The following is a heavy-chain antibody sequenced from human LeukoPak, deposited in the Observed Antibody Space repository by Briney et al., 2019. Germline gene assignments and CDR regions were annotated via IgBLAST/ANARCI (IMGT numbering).Heavy chain of an antibody. CDR2: IVVGSGNT. CDR1: GFTFTSSA. V-gene: IGHV1-58*01. D-gene: IGHD4-17*01. J-gene: IGHJ4*02. Sequence: GASVKLSCTASGFTFTSSAVQWVRQARGQRLEWIGWIVVGSGNTNYAQKFQERVTITRDMSTSTAYMELSSLRSEDTAVYYCAADPYDYGDYVLGYWGQGTLVTVSS. CDR3: AADPYDYGDYVLGY.